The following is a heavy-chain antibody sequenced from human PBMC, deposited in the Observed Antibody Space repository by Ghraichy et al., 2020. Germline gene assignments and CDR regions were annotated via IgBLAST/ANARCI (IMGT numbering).Heavy chain of an antibody. Sequence: GGSLRLSCAASGFTFSSYAMSWVRQAPGKGLEWVSDISGSGGSKYYADSVKGRFTISRDNSKNTLYLQMNSLRAEDTAVYYCAKDDPFWSGPIDYWGQGTLVTVSS. J-gene: IGHJ4*02. CDR1: GFTFSSYA. D-gene: IGHD3-3*01. CDR2: ISGSGGSK. V-gene: IGHV3-23*01. CDR3: AKDDPFWSGPIDY.